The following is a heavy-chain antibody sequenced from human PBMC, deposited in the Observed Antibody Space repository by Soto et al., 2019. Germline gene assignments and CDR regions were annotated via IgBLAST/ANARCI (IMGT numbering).Heavy chain of an antibody. CDR2: IYYSGST. Sequence: QVQLQESGPGLVKPSQTLSLTCTVSGGSISSGGYYWSWIGQHPGKGLEWIGYIYYSGSTYYNPSLKSRVTISVDTSKNQFSLKLSSVTAADTAVYYCARDRVQSTNQNWYFDLWGRGTLVTVSS. CDR3: ARDRVQSTNQNWYFDL. D-gene: IGHD5-12*01. V-gene: IGHV4-31*03. CDR1: GGSISSGGYY. J-gene: IGHJ2*01.